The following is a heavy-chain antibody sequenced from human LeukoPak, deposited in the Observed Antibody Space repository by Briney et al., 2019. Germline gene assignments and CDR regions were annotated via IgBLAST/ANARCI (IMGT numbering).Heavy chain of an antibody. CDR3: ASPGGSGSYQLDY. D-gene: IGHD3-10*01. Sequence: PGRSLRLSCAASGFTFTNSGMHWVRQAPGKGLEWVAVIRYDGTNAYYADSVRGRFTISRDNSNNTLYLQMNSLRAEDTAVYYCASPGGSGSYQLDYWGQGTLVTVSS. V-gene: IGHV3-33*01. CDR1: GFTFTNSG. CDR2: IRYDGTNA. J-gene: IGHJ4*02.